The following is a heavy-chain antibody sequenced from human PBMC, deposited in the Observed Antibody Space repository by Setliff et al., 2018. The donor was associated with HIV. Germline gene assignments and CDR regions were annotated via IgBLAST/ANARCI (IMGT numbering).Heavy chain of an antibody. CDR1: GGSVGSGSYY. CDR2: IYYSGTT. J-gene: IGHJ4*02. CDR3: ARDGGDPRYSGTYNY. D-gene: IGHD1-26*01. V-gene: IGHV4-39*07. Sequence: SETLSLTCTVSGGSVGSGSYYWSWIRQPPGMGLEWIGSIYYSGTTYYNPSLKSRVTISVDTSKNQFSLKLTSVTAADTAMYFCARDGGDPRYSGTYNYWGQGALVTVSS.